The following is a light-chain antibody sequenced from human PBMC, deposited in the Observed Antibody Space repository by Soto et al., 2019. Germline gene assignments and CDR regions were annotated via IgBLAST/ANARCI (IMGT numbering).Light chain of an antibody. Sequence: EIVMTQSPATLSVSPGERATLSCRASQSVSSNLAWYQKKPVQAPRLLIYGASSRATGIPARFSGSASGTEFTLTISGLQSEDFAVYYCQQYNDWPWTFGQGTKV. J-gene: IGKJ1*01. V-gene: IGKV3-15*01. CDR2: GAS. CDR1: QSVSSN. CDR3: QQYNDWPWT.